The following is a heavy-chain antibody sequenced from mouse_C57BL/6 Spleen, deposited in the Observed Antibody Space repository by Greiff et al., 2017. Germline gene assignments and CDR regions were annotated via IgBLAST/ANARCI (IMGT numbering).Heavy chain of an antibody. J-gene: IGHJ3*01. CDR3: TTAY. CDR1: GFTFTNYY. Sequence: VQLQQSGAELVRPGASVKLSCTASGFTFTNYYMHWVKQRPGQGLEWIGGIDPENGDTEYSSKFPGKATLTVDTSSNTAYLQDSSRTSEDAGVYYCTTAYWGQGTLVTVSA. V-gene: IGHV14-4*01. CDR2: IDPENGDT.